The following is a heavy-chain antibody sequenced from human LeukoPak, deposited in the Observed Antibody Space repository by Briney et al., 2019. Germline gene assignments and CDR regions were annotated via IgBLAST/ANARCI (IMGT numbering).Heavy chain of an antibody. J-gene: IGHJ4*02. CDR1: GYTFTNYY. D-gene: IGHD1-1*01. V-gene: IGHV1-2*02. CDR2: IYPNTGGT. Sequence: ASVKVSCKASGYTFTNYYLHWVRQAPGQGLEWMGWIYPNTGGTKSTQKFQGGVSMTRDTSINTAYMEMINLTSADTAVYYCAREPGTATGYWGQGTLVTVSS. CDR3: AREPGTATGY.